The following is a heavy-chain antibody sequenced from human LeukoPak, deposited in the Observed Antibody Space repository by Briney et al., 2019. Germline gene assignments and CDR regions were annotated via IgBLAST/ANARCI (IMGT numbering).Heavy chain of an antibody. Sequence: ASVKVSCKASGYTFTGYYMHWVRQAPGQGLEWMGWINPNSGGTNYAQKFQGRVTMTTDTSTSTAYMELRSLRSDDTAVYYCARDLDPGIAVAGTTYYYYMDVWGKGTTVTISS. CDR1: GYTFTGYY. V-gene: IGHV1-2*02. CDR2: INPNSGGT. D-gene: IGHD6-19*01. J-gene: IGHJ6*03. CDR3: ARDLDPGIAVAGTTYYYYMDV.